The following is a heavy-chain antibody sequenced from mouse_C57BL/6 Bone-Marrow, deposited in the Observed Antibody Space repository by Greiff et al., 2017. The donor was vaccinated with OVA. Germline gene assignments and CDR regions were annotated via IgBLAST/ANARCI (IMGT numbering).Heavy chain of an antibody. D-gene: IGHD2-2*01. Sequence: VQLQQPGAELVKPGASVKLSCKASGYTFTSYWMHWVKQRPGQGLEWIGMIHPNSGSTNYNEKFKSKATLTVDKSSSTAYMQLSSLTSEDSAVYYGERLWLRRGGDYWGQGTTLTVSS. CDR1: GYTFTSYW. J-gene: IGHJ2*01. V-gene: IGHV1-64*01. CDR3: ERLWLRRGGDY. CDR2: IHPNSGST.